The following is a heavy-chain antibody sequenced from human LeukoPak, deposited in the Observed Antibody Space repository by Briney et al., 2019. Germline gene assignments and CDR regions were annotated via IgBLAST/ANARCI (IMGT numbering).Heavy chain of an antibody. CDR2: IYYSGRT. CDR3: ASLRVTTYYFDH. V-gene: IGHV4-39*01. CDR1: GGSISSSTSY. J-gene: IGHJ4*02. Sequence: SETLSPTCTVSGGSISSSTSYWGRIRQPPGKGLEWIGYIYYSGRTYYNPSLKSRLTISVDTSKNQFSLKLSSVTAADTAVYYCASLRVTTYYFDHWGQGTLVTVSS. D-gene: IGHD2-21*02.